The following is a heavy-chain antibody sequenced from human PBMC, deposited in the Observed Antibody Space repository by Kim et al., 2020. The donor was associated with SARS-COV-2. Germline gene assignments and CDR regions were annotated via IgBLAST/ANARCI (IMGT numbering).Heavy chain of an antibody. CDR2: IDPSYSYT. CDR1: GYSFTSYW. V-gene: IGHV5-10-1*01. CDR3: ARVVAAGWDY. Sequence: GESLKISCKGYGYSFTSYWISWVRQMPGKGLEWMGRIDPSYSYTNYSPSFQGHVTLAADKSISTAYLQWSSLKASDTAMYYFARVVAAGWDYWGQGTLVTVSS. D-gene: IGHD6-13*01. J-gene: IGHJ4*02.